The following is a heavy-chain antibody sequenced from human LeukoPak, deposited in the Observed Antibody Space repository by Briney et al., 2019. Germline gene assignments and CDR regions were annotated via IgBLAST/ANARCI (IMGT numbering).Heavy chain of an antibody. CDR2: IIPIFGTA. CDR1: GGTFSSYA. CDR3: ARVRYRLAETYIDY. D-gene: IGHD3-16*01. V-gene: IGHV1-69*05. Sequence: SVKVSRKASGGTFSSYAISWVRQAPGQGLEWMGGIIPIFGTANYAQKFQGRVTMTRDMAASTDYLEVSSLRSEDTAVYYCARVRYRLAETYIDYWGQGTLVTVSS. J-gene: IGHJ4*02.